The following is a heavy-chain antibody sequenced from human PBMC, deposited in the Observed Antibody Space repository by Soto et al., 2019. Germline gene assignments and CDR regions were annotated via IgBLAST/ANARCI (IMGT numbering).Heavy chain of an antibody. CDR3: ARRGSPARYFDY. J-gene: IGHJ4*02. CDR1: GYTFTSYD. Sequence: QVQLVQSGAEAKKPGASVKVSCKASGYTFTSYDINWVRQATGQGLEWMGWMNPNSGNTGYAQKFQGRVTMTRNTSISTAYMGLSSLRSEDTAVYYCARRGSPARYFDYWGQGTLVTVSS. V-gene: IGHV1-8*01. CDR2: MNPNSGNT. D-gene: IGHD6-6*01.